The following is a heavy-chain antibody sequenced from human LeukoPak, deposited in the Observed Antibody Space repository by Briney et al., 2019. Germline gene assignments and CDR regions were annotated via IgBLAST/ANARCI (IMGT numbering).Heavy chain of an antibody. V-gene: IGHV4-59*08. D-gene: IGHD2-15*01. Sequence: NPSETLSLTCTVSGGSISSYYWSWIRQPPGKGLEWLGYIYYSGSTNYNPSLKSRVTISVDTSKNQFSLKLSSVTAADTAVYYCARAGSGGVGYYYGMDVWGQGTTVTVSS. CDR3: ARAGSGGVGYYYGMDV. J-gene: IGHJ6*02. CDR2: IYYSGST. CDR1: GGSISSYY.